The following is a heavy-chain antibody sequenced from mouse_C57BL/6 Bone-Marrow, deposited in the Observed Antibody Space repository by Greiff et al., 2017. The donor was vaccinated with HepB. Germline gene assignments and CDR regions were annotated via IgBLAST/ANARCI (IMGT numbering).Heavy chain of an antibody. CDR2: IDPENGDT. CDR1: GFNIKDDY. D-gene: IGHD1-1*01. CDR3: TKTYYYGSSYDWFAY. J-gene: IGHJ3*01. V-gene: IGHV14-4*01. Sequence: EVQLQQSGAELVRPGALVKLSCTASGFNIKDDYMHWVKQRPEQGLEWIGWIDPENGDTEYASKFQGKATITADTSSNTAYLQLSSLTSEDTAVYYCTKTYYYGSSYDWFAYWGQGTLVTVSA.